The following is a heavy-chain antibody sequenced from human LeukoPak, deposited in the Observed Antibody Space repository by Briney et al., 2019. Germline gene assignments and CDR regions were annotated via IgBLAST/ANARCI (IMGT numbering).Heavy chain of an antibody. CDR1: GLTFSSYS. D-gene: IGHD1-26*01. CDR3: ASGVWTGAELDY. CDR2: ISSSSSYI. V-gene: IGHV3-21*01. Sequence: GGSLRLSCAASGLTFSSYSMNWVRQAPGKGLEWVSSISSSSSYIYYADSVKGRFTISRDNAKNSLYLQMNSLRAEDTAVYYCASGVWTGAELDYWGQGTLVTVSS. J-gene: IGHJ4*02.